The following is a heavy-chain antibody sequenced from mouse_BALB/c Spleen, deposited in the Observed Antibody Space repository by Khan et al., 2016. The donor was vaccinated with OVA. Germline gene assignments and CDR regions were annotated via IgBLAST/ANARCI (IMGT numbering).Heavy chain of an antibody. Sequence: QVQLQQSGPGLVAPSQSLSITCTVSGFSITNYGVSWARQPPGNGLEWLGVIWGDGTTNYHSALISRLTISKDNSKSQVFLKLSSLQTDDTATYYCARFYYGRVNYYAVDYWGQGTPVTVSS. V-gene: IGHV2-3*01. CDR3: ARFYYGRVNYYAVDY. CDR2: IWGDGTT. J-gene: IGHJ4*01. CDR1: GFSITNYG. D-gene: IGHD1-1*01.